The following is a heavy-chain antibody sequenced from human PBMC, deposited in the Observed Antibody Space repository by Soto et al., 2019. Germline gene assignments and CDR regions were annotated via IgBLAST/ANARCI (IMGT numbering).Heavy chain of an antibody. D-gene: IGHD5-12*01. CDR1: GFTFSNAW. CDR2: IKSKTDGGTT. CDR3: TTAWLRLWGDNWFDP. Sequence: EVQLVESGGGLVKPGGSLRLSCAASGFTFSNAWMSWVRQAPGKGLEWVGRIKSKTDGGTTDYAAPVKGRFTISRDDSKNTLYLQMNSLKTEDTAVYYGTTAWLRLWGDNWFDPWGQGTLVTVSS. J-gene: IGHJ5*02. V-gene: IGHV3-15*01.